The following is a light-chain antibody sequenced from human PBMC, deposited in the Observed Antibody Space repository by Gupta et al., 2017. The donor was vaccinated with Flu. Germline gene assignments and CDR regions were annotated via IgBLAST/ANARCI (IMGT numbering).Light chain of an antibody. CDR1: QSVGSY. CDR2: DSS. Sequence: ATLSLSPWERATHSCRASQSVGSYLGWYQQKPGQAPRLLISDSSNRVSGIPARFSGSGSGTDFTITISSREPEDFAVYYCQQRSSWRALTFGGGTKVEIK. V-gene: IGKV3-11*01. J-gene: IGKJ4*01. CDR3: QQRSSWRALT.